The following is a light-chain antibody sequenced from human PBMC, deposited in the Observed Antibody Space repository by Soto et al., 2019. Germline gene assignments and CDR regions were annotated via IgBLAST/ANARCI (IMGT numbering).Light chain of an antibody. CDR3: QQYYSTPPT. CDR1: QTLLYSSTNKNY. V-gene: IGKV4-1*01. J-gene: IGKJ4*01. CDR2: WAS. Sequence: DIVMTQSPDSLAVSLGERATINCKSSQTLLYSSTNKNYLAWYQQKPGQPPKLLIHWASTREFGVPDRFSGSGSGADFTLTISSLQAEDVAVYYCQQYYSTPPTFGGGTKVEI.